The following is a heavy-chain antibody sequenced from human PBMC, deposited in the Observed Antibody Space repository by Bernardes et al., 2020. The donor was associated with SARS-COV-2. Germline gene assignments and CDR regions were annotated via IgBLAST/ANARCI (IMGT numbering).Heavy chain of an antibody. CDR3: ARDKGRSITIFGVVRDYYYGMDV. Sequence: GGSLRLSCAVSGFTFNSYWMHWIRQAPGKGLVWVSRINGDGTSTSYADAVKGRFTISRDNAKNTLSLQMNSLSADDTAVYYCARDKGRSITIFGVVRDYYYGMDVWGQGTTVTVSS. CDR2: INGDGTST. V-gene: IGHV3-74*01. J-gene: IGHJ6*02. D-gene: IGHD3-3*01. CDR1: GFTFNSYW.